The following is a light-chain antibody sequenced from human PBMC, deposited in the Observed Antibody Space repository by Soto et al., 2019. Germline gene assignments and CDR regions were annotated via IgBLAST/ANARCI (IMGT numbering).Light chain of an antibody. J-gene: IGKJ1*01. CDR3: QQSVRSRS. V-gene: IGKV3-20*01. CDR1: QSVSSSY. Sequence: EIVLNQSPRAVSLTPEERATRSCRASQSVSSSYLAWYQQKPGQAPRLLIYGASNRATGIPDRFSGSGSGTDFTLTIRRLEPEDFAVYYCQQSVRSRSFGQGGKVDIK. CDR2: GAS.